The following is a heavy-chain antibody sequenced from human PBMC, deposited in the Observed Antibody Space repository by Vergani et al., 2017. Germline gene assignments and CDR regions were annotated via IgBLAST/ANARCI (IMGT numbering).Heavy chain of an antibody. D-gene: IGHD2-15*01. J-gene: IGHJ3*01. CDR2: ISASGNA. Sequence: QVQLQASGPGRVKPSQTLSLTCTMSGGSISAGYYFWSWIRQPAGKGLEWLGHISASGNASHSPSLKTRVSMSVDTSKIQFSLTVTSVTAADTAIYFCARRGGGYYSGGKVHPLRTAFDVWGHGTVVTVSS. CDR1: GGSISAGYYF. CDR3: ARRGGGYYSGGKVHPLRTAFDV. V-gene: IGHV4-61*02.